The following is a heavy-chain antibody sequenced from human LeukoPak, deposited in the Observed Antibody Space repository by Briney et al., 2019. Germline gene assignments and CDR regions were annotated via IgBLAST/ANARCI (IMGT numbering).Heavy chain of an antibody. D-gene: IGHD1-26*01. Sequence: SETLSLTCTVSGGSISGYYWSWIRQPPGKGLEWIGYIYTSGSTNYNPSLKSRVTISVDTSKNQFSLRLSSVTAAGTAMYFCARAYSRSYFHFDDWGQGTLVTVSS. CDR1: GGSISGYY. J-gene: IGHJ4*02. CDR3: ARAYSRSYFHFDD. V-gene: IGHV4-4*09. CDR2: IYTSGST.